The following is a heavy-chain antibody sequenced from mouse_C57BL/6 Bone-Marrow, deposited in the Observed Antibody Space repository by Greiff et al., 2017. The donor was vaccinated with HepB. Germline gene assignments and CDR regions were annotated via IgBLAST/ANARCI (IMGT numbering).Heavy chain of an antibody. Sequence: QLQESGPELVKPGASVKISCKASGYSFTDYNMNWVKQSNGKSLEWIGVINPNYGTTSYNQKFKGKATLTVDQSSSTAYMQLNSLTSEDSAVYYCARNARSSYPLYAMDYWGQGTSVTVSS. CDR2: INPNYGTT. J-gene: IGHJ4*01. V-gene: IGHV1-39*01. D-gene: IGHD1-1*01. CDR1: GYSFTDYN. CDR3: ARNARSSYPLYAMDY.